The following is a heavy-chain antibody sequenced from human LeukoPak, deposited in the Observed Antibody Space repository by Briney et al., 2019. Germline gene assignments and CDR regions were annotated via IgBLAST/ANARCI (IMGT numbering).Heavy chain of an antibody. J-gene: IGHJ3*02. CDR3: ARQDALVLVIDPHDAFDI. Sequence: SETLSLTCAVSGYSISSGYYWGWIRQPPGKGLERIGSIYHIGSTYYNPSLKSRVTISVDTSKNQFSLKLSSVTAADTAVYYCARQDALVLVIDPHDAFDIWGQGTMVTVSS. CDR2: IYHIGST. V-gene: IGHV4-38-2*01. D-gene: IGHD3-9*01. CDR1: GYSISSGYY.